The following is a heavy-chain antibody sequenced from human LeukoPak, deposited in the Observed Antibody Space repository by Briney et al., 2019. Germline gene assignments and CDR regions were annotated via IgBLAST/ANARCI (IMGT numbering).Heavy chain of an antibody. CDR2: ISGSVGST. D-gene: IGHD3-10*01. J-gene: IGHJ4*02. CDR3: AKDFMVRGVPIDY. V-gene: IGHV3-23*01. CDR1: GFTFSSYA. Sequence: PGGSLRPSCAPTGFTFSSYAMSWVRQAPGKGLEWVASISGSVGSTYYADSVKGLITISRGNSKNTLYLQMNSLRAEDTAVYYCAKDFMVRGVPIDYWGQGTLVTVSS.